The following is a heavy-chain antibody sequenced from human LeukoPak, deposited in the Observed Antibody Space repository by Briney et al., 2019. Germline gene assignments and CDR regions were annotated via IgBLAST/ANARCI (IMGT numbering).Heavy chain of an antibody. D-gene: IGHD1-26*01. CDR1: GYSISSGYY. V-gene: IGHV4-38-2*02. J-gene: IGHJ6*03. Sequence: PSETLSLTCIVSGYSISSGYYWGWIRQPPGKGLEWIRTIYRSGSTYSNPSLRGRVTISVDTSKNQFSLKLSSVTAADTAVYYCARTGAGYYYYYMDVWGKGTTVTVSS. CDR3: ARTGAGYYYYYMDV. CDR2: IYRSGST.